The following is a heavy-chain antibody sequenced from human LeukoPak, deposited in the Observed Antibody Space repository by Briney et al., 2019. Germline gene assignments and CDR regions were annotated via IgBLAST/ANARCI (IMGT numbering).Heavy chain of an antibody. CDR1: GGSFSGYY. CDR2: INHSGST. V-gene: IGHV4-34*01. CDR3: ARGSATGTTRRFDP. J-gene: IGHJ5*02. D-gene: IGHD1-1*01. Sequence: PSETLSLTCAVYGGSFSGYYWSWIRQPPGKGLEWIGEINHSGSTNYNPSLKSRVTISVDTSKNQFSLKLSSVTAADTAVYYCARGSATGTTRRFDPWGQGTLVTVSS.